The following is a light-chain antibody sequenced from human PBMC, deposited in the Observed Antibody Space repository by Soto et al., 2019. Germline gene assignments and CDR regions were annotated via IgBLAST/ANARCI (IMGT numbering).Light chain of an antibody. CDR1: SGHSNYA. J-gene: IGLJ2*01. V-gene: IGLV4-69*01. Sequence: QLVLTQSPSASASLGASVKLTCTLSSGHSNYAIAWHQQQPEKGPRYLMKLNSDGSHSKGDGIPDRFSGSSSGAERHLTISSLQSEDEADYYCQTWGTAIQDVVFGGGTQLTGL. CDR2: LNSDGSH. CDR3: QTWGTAIQDVV.